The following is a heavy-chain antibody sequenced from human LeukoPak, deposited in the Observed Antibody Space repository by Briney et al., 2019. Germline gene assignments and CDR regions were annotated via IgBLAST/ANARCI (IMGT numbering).Heavy chain of an antibody. J-gene: IGHJ4*02. D-gene: IGHD3-9*01. V-gene: IGHV3-23*01. Sequence: GGSLRLSCAASGFTLSSYAMSWVRQAPGKGLEWVSTISGSTGGTYYADSVKGRFTISRDNSKNTLYLQMNSLRAEDTAVYYCAKGHNILTGYFSFDYWGQGTLVTVSS. CDR1: GFTLSSYA. CDR2: ISGSTGGT. CDR3: AKGHNILTGYFSFDY.